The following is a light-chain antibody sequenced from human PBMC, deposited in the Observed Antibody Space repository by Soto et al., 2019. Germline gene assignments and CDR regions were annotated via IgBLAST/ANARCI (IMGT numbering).Light chain of an antibody. CDR2: AAS. V-gene: IGKV1-39*01. CDR3: QQSYSTPWT. Sequence: DIQMTQSPSTLSASVGDGVTLTCRASQSVSNYVNWYQQKPGKAPNLLIYAASSLHSGVPSRFSGSGSGTDFTLTISSLQPEDFATYYCQQSYSTPWTFGQGTKVDI. CDR1: QSVSNY. J-gene: IGKJ1*01.